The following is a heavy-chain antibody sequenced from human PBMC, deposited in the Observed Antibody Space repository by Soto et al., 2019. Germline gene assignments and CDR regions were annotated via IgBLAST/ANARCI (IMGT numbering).Heavy chain of an antibody. D-gene: IGHD2-2*01. CDR2: IYYSGRT. CDR3: ARNTAAIRFYFDY. V-gene: IGHV4-31*03. CDR1: GGSISSGGYY. J-gene: IGHJ4*02. Sequence: QVQLQESGPGLVKPSQTLSLTCTVSGGSISSGGYYWSWIRQHPGKGLEWIGYIYYSGRTYYNPSHKSRVTIQIETSKNQVSLKLSSVTAADTAVYYCARNTAAIRFYFDYWGQRTLGTVSS.